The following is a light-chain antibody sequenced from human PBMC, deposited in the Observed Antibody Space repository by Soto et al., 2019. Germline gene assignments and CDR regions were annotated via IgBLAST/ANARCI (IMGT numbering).Light chain of an antibody. J-gene: IGLJ1*01. CDR1: SSDVGGYNF. CDR2: DVS. V-gene: IGLV2-14*03. CDR3: SSYTSSTTDV. Sequence: QSALTQPASVSGSPGQSITISCTGTSSDVGGYNFVSWYQHHPGKAPKLMIYDVSNRPSGVSDRFSGSKSGITASLTISGLQAEDEADYYCSSYTSSTTDVFGTGTKLTVL.